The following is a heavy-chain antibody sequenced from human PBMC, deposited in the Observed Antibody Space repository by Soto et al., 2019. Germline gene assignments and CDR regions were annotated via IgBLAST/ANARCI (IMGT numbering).Heavy chain of an antibody. D-gene: IGHD3-16*01. V-gene: IGHV3-23*01. CDR2: IGGGGGST. CDR1: GFTFSNYA. CDR3: AKSLGGVFSKFDY. Sequence: EVQLLESGGHLVQPGGSLRLSCAASGFTFSNYAMSWVRQAPGKGLEWVSIIGGGGGSTYYADSVKGRFTISRDNSKNTLYLQMLSLRAEDTAVYYCAKSLGGVFSKFDYWGQGTLVTVSS. J-gene: IGHJ4*02.